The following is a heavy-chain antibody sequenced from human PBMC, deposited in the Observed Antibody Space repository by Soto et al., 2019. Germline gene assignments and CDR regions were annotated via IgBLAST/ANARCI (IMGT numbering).Heavy chain of an antibody. D-gene: IGHD3-22*01. J-gene: IGHJ4*02. CDR3: ARDRSWTHYYDSSGSVVGPFDY. Sequence: PGGSLRLSCAASGFTFSSYSMNWVRQAPGKGLEWVSYISSSSSTIYYADSVKGRFTISRDNAKNSLYLQMNSLRDEDTAVYYCARDRSWTHYYDSSGSVVGPFDYWGQGTLVTVSS. CDR2: ISSSSSTI. CDR1: GFTFSSYS. V-gene: IGHV3-48*02.